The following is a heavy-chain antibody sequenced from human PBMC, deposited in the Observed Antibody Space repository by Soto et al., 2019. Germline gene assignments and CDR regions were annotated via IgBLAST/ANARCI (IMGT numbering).Heavy chain of an antibody. CDR1: GGTFSSYA. D-gene: IGHD3-16*01. J-gene: IGHJ6*01. Sequence: QVQLVQSGAEVKKPGSSVKVSCKASGGTFSSYAISWVRQAPGQGLEWMGGIIRIYGTANYAQKFQGRVTITADESTSTADMGLSSMRSEDTAVYYCAIGRVVMIEVYYYGMGVLGQGTTVTVSS. CDR2: IIRIYGTA. CDR3: AIGRVVMIEVYYYGMGV. V-gene: IGHV1-69*01.